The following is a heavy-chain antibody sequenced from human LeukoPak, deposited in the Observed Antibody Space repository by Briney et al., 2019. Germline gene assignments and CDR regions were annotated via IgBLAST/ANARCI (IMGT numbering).Heavy chain of an antibody. J-gene: IGHJ4*02. CDR3: AKHRFESGGYHSTD. Sequence: GGSLRLSCAASGFTFSSYAMSWVRQAPGKGLEWVSTISGSGGSTYYADFVKGRFTISRDNSKNTLYLQMNSLRAEDTAVYYCAKHRFESGGYHSTDWGQGTLVTVSS. CDR2: ISGSGGST. V-gene: IGHV3-23*01. CDR1: GFTFSSYA. D-gene: IGHD3-22*01.